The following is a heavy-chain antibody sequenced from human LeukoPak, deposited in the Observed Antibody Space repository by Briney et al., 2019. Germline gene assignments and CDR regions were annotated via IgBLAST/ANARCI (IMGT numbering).Heavy chain of an antibody. CDR1: GYSISSGYY. Sequence: SETLSLTCTVSGYSISSGYYWGWIRQPPGKGLEWIGSIYHSGSTYYNPSLKSRVTKSVDTSKNQFSLKLSSVTAADTAVYYCARAAAGTALSWFDPWGQGTLVTVSS. CDR2: IYHSGST. CDR3: ARAAAGTALSWFDP. J-gene: IGHJ5*02. D-gene: IGHD6-13*01. V-gene: IGHV4-38-2*02.